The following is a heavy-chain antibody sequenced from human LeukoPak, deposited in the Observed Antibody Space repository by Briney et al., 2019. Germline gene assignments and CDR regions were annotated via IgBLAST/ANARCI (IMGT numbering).Heavy chain of an antibody. D-gene: IGHD3-22*01. CDR3: ARDLPYDSSGYYPPGGGY. CDR2: IKQDGSEK. CDR1: GFSFSGSW. J-gene: IGHJ4*02. Sequence: PGGSLRLSCGASGFSFSGSWMNWVRQAPGKGLEWVANIKQDGSEKYYVDSVRGRFTISRDNAKNSLYLQMNSLRAEDTAVYYCARDLPYDSSGYYPPGGGYWGQGTLVTVSS. V-gene: IGHV3-7*01.